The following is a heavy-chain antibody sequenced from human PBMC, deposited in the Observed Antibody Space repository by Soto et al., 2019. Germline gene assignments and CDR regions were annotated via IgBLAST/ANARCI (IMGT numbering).Heavy chain of an antibody. CDR1: GFSVENYG. V-gene: IGHV3-33*06. Sequence: QVQMVESGGGVVQPGRSLRLSCAASGFSVENYGMHWVRQAPGRGLEWLAIIWYDGSLQYYAAAVKGRFTISRDNSKNTLYLEMNSLRAEETAVYYCANLWGDGYNLGQDYNGMDVWGQGTTVIVSS. CDR3: ANLWGDGYNLGQDYNGMDV. CDR2: IWYDGSLQ. J-gene: IGHJ6*02. D-gene: IGHD5-12*01.